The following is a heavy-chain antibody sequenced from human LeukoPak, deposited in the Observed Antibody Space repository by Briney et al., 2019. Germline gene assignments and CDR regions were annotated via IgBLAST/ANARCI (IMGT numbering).Heavy chain of an antibody. CDR1: GGSFSGYY. Sequence: SETLSLTCAVYGGSFSGYYWSWIRQPPGKGLEWIGEINHSGSTNYNPSLKSRVTISVGTSKNQFSLKLSSVTAADTAVYYCARGGVVVTSWIQLWFDYWGQGTLVTVSS. CDR3: ARGGVVVTSWIQLWFDY. V-gene: IGHV4-34*01. CDR2: INHSGST. J-gene: IGHJ4*02. D-gene: IGHD5-18*01.